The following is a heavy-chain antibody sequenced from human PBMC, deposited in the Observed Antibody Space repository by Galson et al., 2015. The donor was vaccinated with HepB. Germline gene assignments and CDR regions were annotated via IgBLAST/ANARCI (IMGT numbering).Heavy chain of an antibody. CDR1: GFIFSSYE. CDR3: ATDGRELWAFDH. Sequence: SLRLSCAASGFIFSSYEMNWVRQAPGKGLEWVSYISGSGNTIYYEDSVKGRFTISRDNAKNSLYLQMNSLRVEDTAVYYCATDGRELWAFDHWGQGTLVTVSS. J-gene: IGHJ4*02. D-gene: IGHD1-26*01. V-gene: IGHV3-48*03. CDR2: ISGSGNTI.